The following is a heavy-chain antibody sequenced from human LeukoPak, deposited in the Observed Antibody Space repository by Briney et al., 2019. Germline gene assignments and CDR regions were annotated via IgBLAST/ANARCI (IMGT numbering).Heavy chain of an antibody. CDR3: AKELYTATVYLPFEH. CDR2: ISGIVSAT. D-gene: IGHD4-17*01. Sequence: GGSLRHSCAASGFSFNNYAMTWVRPAPGKGLEWVSTISGIVSATFYADSVKGRFIISSDNSKNMLYLQMDSLRAEDTAVYYCAKELYTATVYLPFEHWGQGILATVSS. V-gene: IGHV3-23*01. CDR1: GFSFNNYA. J-gene: IGHJ4*02.